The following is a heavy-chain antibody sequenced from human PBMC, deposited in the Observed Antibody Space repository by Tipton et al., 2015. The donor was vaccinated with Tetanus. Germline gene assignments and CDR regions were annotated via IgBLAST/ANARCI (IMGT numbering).Heavy chain of an antibody. D-gene: IGHD2-8*01. Sequence: QLVQSGGEVKKPGESLKISCKGSGYIFNNYWIVWVRQKPGKGLEWMGIIYPGDSDTRYSPSFQGQLTISVEKSINTAYLQWSSLKASDTSMFYCARAHCTDGVCNFDFWGQGALVTVAS. V-gene: IGHV5-51*01. CDR1: GYIFNNYW. CDR2: IYPGDSDT. CDR3: ARAHCTDGVCNFDF. J-gene: IGHJ4*02.